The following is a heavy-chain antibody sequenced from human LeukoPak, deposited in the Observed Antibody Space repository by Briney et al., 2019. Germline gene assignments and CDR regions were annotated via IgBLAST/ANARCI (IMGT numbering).Heavy chain of an antibody. J-gene: IGHJ5*02. CDR3: ARNPTVTTRRPRTSWFDH. D-gene: IGHD4-17*01. CDR2: MNPNSGNT. Sequence: ASVKVSCKASGYTFTSYDINWVRQATGQGLEWMGWMNPNSGNTGYAQKFQGRVTMTRNTSISTAYMELSSLRSEDTAVHYCARNPTVTTRRPRTSWFDHWGQGTLVTVSS. CDR1: GYTFTSYD. V-gene: IGHV1-8*01.